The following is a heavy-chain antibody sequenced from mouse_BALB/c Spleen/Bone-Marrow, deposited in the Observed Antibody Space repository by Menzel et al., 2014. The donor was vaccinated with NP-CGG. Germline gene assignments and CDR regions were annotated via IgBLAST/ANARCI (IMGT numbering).Heavy chain of an antibody. CDR1: GFNIKDTY. V-gene: IGHV14-3*02. CDR2: IDPANGNT. D-gene: IGHD1-1*01. J-gene: IGHJ2*01. CDR3: ANYYYGYYFDS. Sequence: EVKLMESGAELVKPGASVKLSCTASGFNIKDTYMHWVKQRPEQGLEWIGRIDPANGNTKYDPKFQGKATITVDTSSNSAYLQLSSLTSEDTAVYYCANYYYGYYFDSWGQGTTLTVSS.